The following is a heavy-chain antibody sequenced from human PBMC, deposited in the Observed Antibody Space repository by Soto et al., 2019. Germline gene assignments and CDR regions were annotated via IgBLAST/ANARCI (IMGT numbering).Heavy chain of an antibody. CDR1: GFTFSSYA. CDR3: AKDGPLSYYDPVGYFDY. CDR2: ISGSGGST. V-gene: IGHV3-23*01. J-gene: IGHJ4*02. D-gene: IGHD3-3*01. Sequence: PGGSLRLSCAASGFTFSSYAMSWVRQAPGKGLEWVSAISGSGGSTYYADPVKGRFTISRDNSKNTLYLQMNSLRAEDTAVYYCAKDGPLSYYDPVGYFDYWGQGTLVTVSS.